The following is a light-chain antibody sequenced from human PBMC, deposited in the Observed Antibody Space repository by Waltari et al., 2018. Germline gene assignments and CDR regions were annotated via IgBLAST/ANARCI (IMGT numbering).Light chain of an antibody. CDR2: DVV. J-gene: IGLJ1*01. CDR3: CSYTSSDTYV. Sequence: WDQTRPGKVPRLIIYDVVKRPSGVSNRFSGSMSGYTATLTISGLQAEDEADYYCCSYTSSDTYVFGSGTTVTVL. V-gene: IGLV2-14*03.